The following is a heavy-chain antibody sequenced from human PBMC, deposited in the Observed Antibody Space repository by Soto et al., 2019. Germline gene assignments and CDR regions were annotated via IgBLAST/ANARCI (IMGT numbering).Heavy chain of an antibody. D-gene: IGHD2-15*01. CDR1: GGTFSSYA. CDR2: IIPIFGTA. J-gene: IGHJ6*01. V-gene: IGHV1-69*01. CDR3: ARDSGQVMGPPXCSGGSCYYYYYYDMDV. Sequence: AAVKVSCKASGGTFSSYAISWVRQAPGQGLEWMGGIIPIFGTANYAQKFQGRVTITADESTSTAYMELSSLRSEDTAVYYCARDSGQVMGPPXCSGGSCYYYYYYDMDVWGQGTTVTVSS.